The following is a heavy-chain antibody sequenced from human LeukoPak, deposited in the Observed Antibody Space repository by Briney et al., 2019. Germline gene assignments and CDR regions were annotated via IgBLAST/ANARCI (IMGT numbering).Heavy chain of an antibody. CDR2: ISTTGNNI. D-gene: IGHD3-10*01. CDR1: GFTFNHYY. Sequence: GGSLRLSCAASGFTFNHYYMTWVRQAPGTGLEWLSYISTTGNNIYYKDSVKGRFTISRDNAKNSLYLQMTSLRDEDTAVYSCARHKSVGGIDHWGQGTLVTVS. V-gene: IGHV3-11*04. J-gene: IGHJ1*01. CDR3: ARHKSVGGIDH.